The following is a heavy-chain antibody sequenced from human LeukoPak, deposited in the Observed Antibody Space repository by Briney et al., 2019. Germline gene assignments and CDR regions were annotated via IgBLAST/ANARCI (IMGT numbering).Heavy chain of an antibody. D-gene: IGHD6-19*01. V-gene: IGHV3-48*03. CDR2: ISSSGSTI. Sequence: PGGSLRLSCAASGSTFSSYEMNWVRQAPGKGLEWVSYISSSGSTIYYADSVKGRFAISRDNAKNSLYLQMNSLRAEDTAVYYCARGRIAVAGTFYYYGMDVWGQGTTVTLSS. CDR1: GSTFSSYE. CDR3: ARGRIAVAGTFYYYGMDV. J-gene: IGHJ6*02.